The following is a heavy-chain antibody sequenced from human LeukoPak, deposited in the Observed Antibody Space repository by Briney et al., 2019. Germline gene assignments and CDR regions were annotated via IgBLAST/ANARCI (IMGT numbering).Heavy chain of an antibody. CDR1: GGSISSYN. D-gene: IGHD3-22*01. CDR2: INYSGST. Sequence: PSETLSLTCTVSGGSISSYNWSWIRQPPGKGLEWIGYINYSGSTNYNPSLKSRVTILVDTPKNQFSLKLCSVAAADTAVYYCARDRTPPYYYDSSGGTDDWGQGTLVTASS. V-gene: IGHV4-59*12. CDR3: ARDRTPPYYYDSSGGTDD. J-gene: IGHJ4*02.